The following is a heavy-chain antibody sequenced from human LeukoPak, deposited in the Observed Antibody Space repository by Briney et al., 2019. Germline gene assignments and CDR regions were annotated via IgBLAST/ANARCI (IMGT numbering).Heavy chain of an antibody. J-gene: IGHJ4*02. CDR2: MNPNSGNT. D-gene: IGHD1-7*01. V-gene: IGHV1-8*01. CDR3: ARGELGPFFY. CDR1: GYTFTSYD. Sequence: ASVKVSCKASGYTFTSYDINWVRQATGQGLEWMGWMNPNSGNTGYAQKFQGRVTTTTDTSTSTAYMELRSLRSDDTAVYYCARGELGPFFYWGQGTLVTVSS.